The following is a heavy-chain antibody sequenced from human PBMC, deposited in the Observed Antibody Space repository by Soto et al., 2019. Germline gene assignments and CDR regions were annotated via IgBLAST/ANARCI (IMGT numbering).Heavy chain of an antibody. D-gene: IGHD6-13*01. Sequence: QVQLQQWGAGLLKPSETLSLTCAVYGGSFSGYYWSWIRQPPGKGLEWIGEINHVGGTNYNPSLQSRLTISVDTSKNQFSLKVNSVTDADTAVYYCARGQTGYSSSWYVDWGQGTPVTVSS. CDR2: INHVGGT. CDR1: GGSFSGYY. J-gene: IGHJ4*02. CDR3: ARGQTGYSSSWYVD. V-gene: IGHV4-34*01.